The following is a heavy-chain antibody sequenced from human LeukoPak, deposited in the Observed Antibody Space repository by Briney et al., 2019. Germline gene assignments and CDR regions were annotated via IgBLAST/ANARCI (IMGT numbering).Heavy chain of an antibody. Sequence: GGSLRLSCAASGFAFSSYVLHWVRRAPGKGPEWVSAIGTGGDTYYADSVKGRFTISRDNSKNTLYLQMNSLRAEDTAVYYCAKDHSYCSSTSCYKDVFDPWGQGTLVTVSS. CDR1: GFAFSSYV. D-gene: IGHD2-2*02. J-gene: IGHJ5*02. V-gene: IGHV3-23*01. CDR2: IGTGGDT. CDR3: AKDHSYCSSTSCYKDVFDP.